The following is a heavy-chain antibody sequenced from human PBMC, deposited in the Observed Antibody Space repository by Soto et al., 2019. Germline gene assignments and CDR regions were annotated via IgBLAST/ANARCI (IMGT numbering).Heavy chain of an antibody. CDR3: AKDRQFRSYYESAGHYND. CDR2: ISGRGGVT. J-gene: IGHJ4*02. CDR1: GFTFSNQE. V-gene: IGHV3-23*01. Sequence: EVQLLESGGGLVQPVGSLRLTRVGSGFTFSNQEIRWVRQSPGKGMAWVSGISGRGGVTYYADSVTGRITISRDNSKNTLYLQMNNLRANDTAVYYCAKDRQFRSYYESAGHYNDWGQGTLVTVSS. D-gene: IGHD3-22*01.